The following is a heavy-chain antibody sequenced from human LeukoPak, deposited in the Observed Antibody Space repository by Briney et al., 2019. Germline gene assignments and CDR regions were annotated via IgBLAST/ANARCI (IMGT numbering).Heavy chain of an antibody. Sequence: PSEILSLTCTVSGGSVSSGSYYWRWIRQPPGKGLGWIGYIYYSGSTNYNPSLKSRVTISVDTSKNQFSLKLSSVTAADTAVYYCARFRFGELSAFDYWGQGTLVTVSS. V-gene: IGHV4-61*01. CDR1: GGSVSSGSYY. J-gene: IGHJ4*02. D-gene: IGHD3-10*01. CDR3: ARFRFGELSAFDY. CDR2: IYYSGST.